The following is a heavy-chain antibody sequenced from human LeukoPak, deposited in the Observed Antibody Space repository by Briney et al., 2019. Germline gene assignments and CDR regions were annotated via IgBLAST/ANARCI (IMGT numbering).Heavy chain of an antibody. CDR2: INRDGSEK. D-gene: IGHD6-19*01. CDR1: GFMLSNYW. V-gene: IGHV3-7*04. Sequence: GGSLRLSCAASGFMLSNYWMSWVRQAPGKGLEWVANINRDGSEKNYLDSVKGRFTISRDNAKNFVYLQMDNLRAEDTAMYYCARDGASAVAGAVWGQGTPVTVSA. J-gene: IGHJ4*02. CDR3: ARDGASAVAGAV.